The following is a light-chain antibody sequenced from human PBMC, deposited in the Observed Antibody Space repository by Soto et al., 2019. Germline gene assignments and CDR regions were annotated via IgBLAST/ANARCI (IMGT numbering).Light chain of an antibody. CDR1: QSVSSY. J-gene: IGKJ4*01. Sequence: EIVLTQSPATLSLSPGESATLSCRASQSVSSYLAWYQQKPGQAPRLLIYDASNRATGIPARFSGSGSGTDFTLIISSLEPEDFAVYYCQQRSNWPLTFGGGTKVDIK. CDR2: DAS. CDR3: QQRSNWPLT. V-gene: IGKV3-11*01.